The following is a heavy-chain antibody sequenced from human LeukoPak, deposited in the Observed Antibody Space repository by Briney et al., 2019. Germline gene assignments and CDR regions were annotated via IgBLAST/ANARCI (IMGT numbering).Heavy chain of an antibody. Sequence: GGSLRLSCAASEFTFSNYAMNWVRQAPGKGLEWVSGISGGGGRTYYADSVKGRFTISRDNSKNTLYLQMDSLRAEDTALYYCAKGSGINHYHWIDPWGQGTLVTVSS. D-gene: IGHD1-14*01. CDR3: AKGSGINHYHWIDP. CDR2: ISGGGGRT. CDR1: EFTFSNYA. J-gene: IGHJ5*02. V-gene: IGHV3-23*01.